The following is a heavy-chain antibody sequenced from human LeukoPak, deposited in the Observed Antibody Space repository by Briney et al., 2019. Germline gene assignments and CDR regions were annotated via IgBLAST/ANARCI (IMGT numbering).Heavy chain of an antibody. CDR2: INHSGST. J-gene: IGHJ6*02. V-gene: IGHV4-34*01. CDR3: AVSYGMDV. Sequence: SETLSLTCAVYGGSFSGYYWSWIRQPPGKGLEWIGEINHSGSTNYNPSLKSRVTITVDTSKNQFSLKLSSVTAADTAVYYCAVSYGMDVWGQGTTVTVSS. CDR1: GGSFSGYY.